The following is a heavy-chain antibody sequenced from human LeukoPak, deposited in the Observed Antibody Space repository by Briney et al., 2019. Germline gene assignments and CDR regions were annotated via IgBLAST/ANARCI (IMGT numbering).Heavy chain of an antibody. D-gene: IGHD1-26*01. CDR1: GFTFSSYW. CDR3: ARKGGATTYGYYYYYMDV. V-gene: IGHV3-7*01. Sequence: GGSLRLSCAASGFTFSSYWMSWVRQAPGKGLEWVANIKQDGSEKYYVDSVKGRFTISRDNAKNSLYLQMNSLRAEDTAVYYCARKGGATTYGYYYYYMDVWGKGTTVTISS. CDR2: IKQDGSEK. J-gene: IGHJ6*03.